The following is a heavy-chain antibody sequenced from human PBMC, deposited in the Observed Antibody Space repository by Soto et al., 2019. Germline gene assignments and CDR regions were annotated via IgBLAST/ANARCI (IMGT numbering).Heavy chain of an antibody. CDR1: GHTFTGHY. Sequence: QVQMVQFGAEVKKPGASVKVSCKASGHTFTGHYMHWVRQAPGEGLEWMGLIDLDIGDTKYAQKFQGRITSTIDTSITTAYMELRGLRSVDTAVYYCGLEPTGTGGFDYWGQGTLVTVS. D-gene: IGHD7-27*01. CDR2: IDLDIGDT. V-gene: IGHV1-2*02. CDR3: GLEPTGTGGFDY. J-gene: IGHJ4*02.